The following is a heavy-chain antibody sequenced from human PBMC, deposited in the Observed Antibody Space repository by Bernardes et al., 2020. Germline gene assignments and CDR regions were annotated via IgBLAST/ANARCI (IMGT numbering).Heavy chain of an antibody. J-gene: IGHJ6*04. CDR3: ARALRGYYYYYGMDV. CDR1: GFTFSSYD. Sequence: GGSLRLSCAASGFTFSSYDMHWVRQATGKGLEWVSAIGTAGDTYYPGSVKGRFTISRENAKNSLYLQMNSLRAGDTAVYYCARALRGYYYYYGMDVWGKGTSGPVSP. D-gene: IGHD5-12*01. V-gene: IGHV3-13*01. CDR2: IGTAGDT.